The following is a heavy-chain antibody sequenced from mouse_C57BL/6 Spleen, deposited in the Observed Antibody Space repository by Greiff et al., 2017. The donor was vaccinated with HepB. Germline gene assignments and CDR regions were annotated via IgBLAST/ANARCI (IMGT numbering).Heavy chain of an antibody. CDR2: IRSKSNNYAT. V-gene: IGHV10-1*01. J-gene: IGHJ2*01. CDR1: GFSFNTYA. D-gene: IGHD1-1*01. Sequence: EVKLMESGGGLVQPKGSLKLSCAASGFSFNTYAMNWVRQAPGKGLEWVARIRSKSNNYATYYADSVKDRFTISRDDSESMLYLQMNNLKTEDTAMYYCVRQEYGSSYYFDYWGQGTTLTVSS. CDR3: VRQEYGSSYYFDY.